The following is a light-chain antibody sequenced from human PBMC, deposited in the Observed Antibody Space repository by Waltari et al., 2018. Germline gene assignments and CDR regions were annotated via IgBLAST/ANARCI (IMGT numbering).Light chain of an antibody. CDR2: GIS. J-gene: IGKJ3*01. Sequence: EIVMTQSPATLSVSPGERVTLSCRASQSLGSFLAWYQQKLGQAPRLLISGISTRATVIPARFSGSGSGTDFTLTISSLESEDFAVYYCQQYKSWPLTFGPGTKVDIK. CDR1: QSLGSF. CDR3: QQYKSWPLT. V-gene: IGKV3-15*01.